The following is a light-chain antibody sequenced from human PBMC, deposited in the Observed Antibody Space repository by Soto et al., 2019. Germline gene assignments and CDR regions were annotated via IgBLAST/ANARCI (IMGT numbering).Light chain of an antibody. J-gene: IGLJ1*01. Sequence: QSVLTQPPSVSGAPGQRVTISCTGSSSNIGAGYDVHWYQQLPGTAPKLLIYGNSNRPSGVPDRFSGSKSGTSASLAITGLQAEDEADYCCQSYDSSVSGEVFGTGTKGTVL. CDR2: GNS. V-gene: IGLV1-40*01. CDR1: SSNIGAGYD. CDR3: QSYDSSVSGEV.